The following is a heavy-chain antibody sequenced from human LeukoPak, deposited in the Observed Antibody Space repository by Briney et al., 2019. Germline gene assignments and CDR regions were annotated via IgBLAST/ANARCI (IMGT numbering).Heavy chain of an antibody. CDR3: AKFKHIVVVTAILRDAFDI. CDR2: ISGNGDIT. V-gene: IGHV3-23*01. J-gene: IGHJ3*02. Sequence: GGSLRLSCAASGFTFSSYAMSWVRQAPGKGLEWVSAISGNGDITYYTDSVKGRFTISRDNSKNTLYLQMNSLRAEDTAVYYCAKFKHIVVVTAILRDAFDIWGQGTMVTVSS. CDR1: GFTFSSYA. D-gene: IGHD2-21*02.